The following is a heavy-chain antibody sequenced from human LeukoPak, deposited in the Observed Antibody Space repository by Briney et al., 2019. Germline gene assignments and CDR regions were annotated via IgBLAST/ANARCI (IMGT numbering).Heavy chain of an antibody. CDR3: AKTSGYYAYYSGMDV. Sequence: GGSLRLSCAASGFSFAGYALTWVRQAPGQGLEWVSGITGGGTSTYYADFVKGRLTISRDNSQNTVYLRMNSLRVEDTAVYYCAKTSGYYAYYSGMDVWGKGTTVTVSS. D-gene: IGHD5-12*01. CDR1: GFSFAGYA. V-gene: IGHV3-23*01. CDR2: ITGGGTST. J-gene: IGHJ6*04.